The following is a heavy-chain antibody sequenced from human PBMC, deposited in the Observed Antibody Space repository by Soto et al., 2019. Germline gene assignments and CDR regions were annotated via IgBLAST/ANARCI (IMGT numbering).Heavy chain of an antibody. J-gene: IGHJ4*02. CDR2: FTGGHGKT. V-gene: IGHV3-23*01. Sequence: EVQLLESGGGSVQPGGSLKLSCGVSGFNIPDYGVTWVRQPPRKGLEWVSGFTGGHGKTFYADSVRGRFTLSREDSRNMVYLQMDSLRVEDTAVYYCTRWNGFGDSWGQGTLVTVAS. D-gene: IGHD1-1*01. CDR1: GFNIPDYG. CDR3: TRWNGFGDS.